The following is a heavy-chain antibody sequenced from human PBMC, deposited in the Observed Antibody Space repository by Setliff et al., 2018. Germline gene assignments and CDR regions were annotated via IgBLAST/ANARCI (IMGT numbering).Heavy chain of an antibody. CDR2: MYYSGDT. D-gene: IGHD3-22*01. Sequence: SETLSLTCTVSGGSVRGYYWSWIRQPPGKGLEWIGYMYYSGDTNYNPSLKSRVTTSVDTSKNQFSLELRSVTAADTAVYYCARAHTWSLPNDNSGYPGWFDPWGQGTLVTVPQ. J-gene: IGHJ5*02. V-gene: IGHV4-59*08. CDR1: GGSVRGYY. CDR3: ARAHTWSLPNDNSGYPGWFDP.